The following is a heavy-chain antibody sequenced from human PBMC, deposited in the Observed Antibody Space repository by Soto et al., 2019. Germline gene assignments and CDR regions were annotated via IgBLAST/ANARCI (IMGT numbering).Heavy chain of an antibody. D-gene: IGHD3-10*01. V-gene: IGHV3-30*18. J-gene: IGHJ6*02. CDR1: GFTFSDFG. CDR3: AKDFKVSGGHYGSLNYYYGMDV. Sequence: GGSLRLSCAASGFTFSDFGMHWVRQAPGKGLEWVAIISYDGILKYYADSVKGRFTISRDTSKGAVYLQMNSLTPEDTAAYYCAKDFKVSGGHYGSLNYYYGMDVWGQGTTVTVS. CDR2: ISYDGILK.